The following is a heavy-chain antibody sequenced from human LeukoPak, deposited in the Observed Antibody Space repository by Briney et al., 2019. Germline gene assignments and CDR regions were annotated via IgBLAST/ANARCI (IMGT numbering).Heavy chain of an antibody. CDR1: GYTFTSYA. CDR2: INAGNGNT. CDR3: ARSPTYYYDSSGYHDAFDI. V-gene: IGHV1-3*01. J-gene: IGHJ3*02. Sequence: ASVKVSCKASGYTFTSYAMNWVRQAPGQRLEWMGWINAGNGNTKYSQKFQGRVTITRDTSASTAYMELSSLRSEDTAVYYCARSPTYYYDSSGYHDAFDIWGQGTMVTVSS. D-gene: IGHD3-22*01.